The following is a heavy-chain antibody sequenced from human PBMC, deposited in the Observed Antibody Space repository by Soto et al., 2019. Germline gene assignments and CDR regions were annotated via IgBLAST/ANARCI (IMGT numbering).Heavy chain of an antibody. CDR2: IKRDESEK. CDR3: AKVVAAAGPFDY. CDR1: GFTFSNSW. V-gene: IGHV3-7*01. D-gene: IGHD6-13*01. J-gene: IGHJ4*02. Sequence: GGSLRLSCAASGFTFSNSWMSWVRQAPGKGLEWVANIKRDESEKNYVDSVKGRFTISRDNSKNTLYLQMNSLRAEDTAVYYCAKVVAAAGPFDYWGQGTLVTVSS.